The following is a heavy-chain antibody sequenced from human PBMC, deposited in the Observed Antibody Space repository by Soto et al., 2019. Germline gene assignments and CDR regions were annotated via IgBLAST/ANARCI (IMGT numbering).Heavy chain of an antibody. Sequence: GGSLRLSCAASGFTFSSYGMHWVRQAPGKGLEWVAVIWYDGSNKYYADSVKGRFTISRDNSKNTLYLQMNSLRAEDTAVYYCARDYPRIAAAGTGILDYWGQGTLVTVSS. CDR2: IWYDGSNK. V-gene: IGHV3-33*01. CDR3: ARDYPRIAAAGTGILDY. D-gene: IGHD6-13*01. J-gene: IGHJ4*02. CDR1: GFTFSSYG.